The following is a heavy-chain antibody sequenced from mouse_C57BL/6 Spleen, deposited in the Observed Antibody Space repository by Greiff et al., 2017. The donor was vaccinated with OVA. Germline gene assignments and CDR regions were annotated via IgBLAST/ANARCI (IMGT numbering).Heavy chain of an antibody. V-gene: IGHV1-50*01. CDR2: LDPSDSYT. Sequence: QVQLQQPGAELVKPGASVKLSCKASGYTFTSYWMQWVKQRPGQGLEWIGELDPSDSYTNYNQKFQGKATLTVDTSSSTAYMQLSSLTSEDSAVYYCARGGLRRGSGYYYARDYWGQGTSGTVSS. CDR1: GYTFTSYW. D-gene: IGHD2-2*01. J-gene: IGHJ4*01. CDR3: ARGGLRRGSGYYYARDY.